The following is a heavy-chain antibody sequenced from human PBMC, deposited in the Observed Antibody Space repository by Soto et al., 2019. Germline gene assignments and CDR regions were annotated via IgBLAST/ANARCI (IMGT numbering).Heavy chain of an antibody. J-gene: IGHJ6*03. Sequence: SETLSLTCTVSGGSISSYYWSWIRQPPGKGLEWIGYIYYSGSTNYNPSLKSRVTISVDTSKNQFSLKLSSVTAADTAVYYCARYRASADYYYYYMDVWGKGTTVTVSS. CDR3: ARYRASADYYYYYMDV. D-gene: IGHD2-2*01. V-gene: IGHV4-59*08. CDR2: IYYSGST. CDR1: GGSISSYY.